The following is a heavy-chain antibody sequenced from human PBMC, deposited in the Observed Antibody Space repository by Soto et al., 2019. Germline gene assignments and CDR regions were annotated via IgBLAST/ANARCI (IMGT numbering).Heavy chain of an antibody. CDR2: IGTAGDT. CDR3: ARGQEVGAHFFDS. Sequence: GALSLSFEASGCTFSCFDMHWVRQPTGKGLEWVSTIGTAGDTYYAVSVKGRFTISRDNAKNSLSLQMNSLRAGDTAVYFCARGQEVGAHFFDSWGQGTQVPVSS. V-gene: IGHV3-13*01. D-gene: IGHD2-15*01. CDR1: GCTFSCFD. J-gene: IGHJ4*02.